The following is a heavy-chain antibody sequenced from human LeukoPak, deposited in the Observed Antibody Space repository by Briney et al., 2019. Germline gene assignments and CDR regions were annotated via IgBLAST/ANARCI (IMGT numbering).Heavy chain of an antibody. Sequence: GGSLRLSCAASGFTFSSYAMHWVRQAPGKGLEWVAVISYDGSNKYYADSVKGRFTISRDNSKNTLYLQMNSLRAEDTAVYYCARDSRWLVAPSYYYYYGMDVWGPGTTVTVSS. CDR1: GFTFSSYA. D-gene: IGHD6-19*01. CDR3: ARDSRWLVAPSYYYYYGMDV. J-gene: IGHJ6*02. V-gene: IGHV3-30*04. CDR2: ISYDGSNK.